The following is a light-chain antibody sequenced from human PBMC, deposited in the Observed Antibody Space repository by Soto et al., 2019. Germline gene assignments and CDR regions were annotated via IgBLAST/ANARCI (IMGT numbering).Light chain of an antibody. Sequence: EVVMTQSPATLSVSPGERATLSCRASQSVSSNLAWYQQKPGQAPRLLIHGTSTRATGVPARLSGSGSGTESTLIISSLQSEDFAVYYCQQYNYWPPSFGQGTKVDIK. CDR2: GTS. CDR3: QQYNYWPPS. V-gene: IGKV3-15*01. J-gene: IGKJ1*01. CDR1: QSVSSN.